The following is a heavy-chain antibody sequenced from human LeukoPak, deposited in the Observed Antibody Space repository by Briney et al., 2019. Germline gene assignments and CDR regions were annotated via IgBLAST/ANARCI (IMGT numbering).Heavy chain of an antibody. CDR3: ARDGVEELGNWFDP. Sequence: GGSLRLSCAASGFGVGSNYMSWVRQAPGKGLEWVSIIYSGGNTYYADSVRGRFSLSRDISKNTIYLQMNNLRADDTAVYYCARDGVEELGNWFDPWGQGTLVTVSS. V-gene: IGHV3-66*01. CDR2: IYSGGNT. D-gene: IGHD3-3*01. CDR1: GFGVGSNY. J-gene: IGHJ5*02.